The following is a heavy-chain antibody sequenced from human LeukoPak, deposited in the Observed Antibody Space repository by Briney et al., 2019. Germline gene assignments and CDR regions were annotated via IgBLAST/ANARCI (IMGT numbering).Heavy chain of an antibody. Sequence: SGGSLRLSCAASGFTFSGYGMHWVRQAPGKGLEWVAVISYDGSNKYYADSVKGRFTISRDNSKNTLYLQMNSLRAEDTAVYYCAIGGYSYGYGQLQGYWGQGTLVTVSS. CDR2: ISYDGSNK. V-gene: IGHV3-30*03. CDR3: AIGGYSYGYGQLQGY. CDR1: GFTFSGYG. J-gene: IGHJ4*02. D-gene: IGHD5-18*01.